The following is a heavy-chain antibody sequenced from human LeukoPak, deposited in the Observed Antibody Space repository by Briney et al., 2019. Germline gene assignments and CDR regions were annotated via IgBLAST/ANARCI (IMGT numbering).Heavy chain of an antibody. V-gene: IGHV4-59*11. Sequence: KPSETLSLTCTVSGGSISSHYWSWIRQPPGKGLEWIGDIYYSGSTNYNPSPQSRVTISPDTSKNQFSLKLSSVTAADTAVYYCARNLGYCSGGSCYFWGGYFDYWGQGTLVTVSS. CDR2: IYYSGST. J-gene: IGHJ4*02. CDR1: GGSISSHY. D-gene: IGHD2-15*01. CDR3: ARNLGYCSGGSCYFWGGYFDY.